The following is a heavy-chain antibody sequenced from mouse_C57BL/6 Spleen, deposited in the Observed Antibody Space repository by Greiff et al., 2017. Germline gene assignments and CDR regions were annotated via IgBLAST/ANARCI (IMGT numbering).Heavy chain of an antibody. V-gene: IGHV1-18*01. CDR1: GYTFTDYN. D-gene: IGHD1-3*01. CDR2: INPNNGGT. CDR3: ARDDDGKWGGAMGY. Sequence: EVQLQQSGPELVKPGASVKIPCKASGYTFTDYNMDWVKQSHGKSLEWIGDINPNNGGTIYNQKFKGKATLTVDKSSSTAYMELRSLTSEDTAVYYCARDDDGKWGGAMGYWGQGTSVTVSS. J-gene: IGHJ4*01.